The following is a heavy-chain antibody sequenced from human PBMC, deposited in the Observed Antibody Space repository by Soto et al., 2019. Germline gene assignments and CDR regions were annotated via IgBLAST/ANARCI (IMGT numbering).Heavy chain of an antibody. CDR3: AAVGEASDY. J-gene: IGHJ4*02. D-gene: IGHD1-26*01. Sequence: EVHLVASGGGLVQPGRSLRLSCEASGFTFTIYSMHWVRQAPGKGLEWVSYISSSSTTIHYVDSVKGRFTISRDNAKNSLYLQMNSLRDDDTAVYYCAAVGEASDYWGQGTLVTVSS. CDR1: GFTFTIYS. CDR2: ISSSSTTI. V-gene: IGHV3-48*02.